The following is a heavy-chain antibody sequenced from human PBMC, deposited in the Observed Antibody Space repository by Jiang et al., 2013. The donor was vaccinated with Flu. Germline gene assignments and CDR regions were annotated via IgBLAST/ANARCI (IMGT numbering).Heavy chain of an antibody. CDR2: GLA. J-gene: IGHJ3*02. D-gene: IGHD6-19*01. V-gene: IGHV1-69*04. Sequence: GLANYAQKFQGRVTITADKSTSTAYMELSSLRSEDTAVYYCARDLSSGWSPSWAFDIWGQGTMVTVSS. CDR3: ARDLSSGWSPSWAFDI.